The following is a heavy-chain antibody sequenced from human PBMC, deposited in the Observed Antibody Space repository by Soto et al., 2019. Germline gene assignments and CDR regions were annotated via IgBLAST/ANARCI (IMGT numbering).Heavy chain of an antibody. Sequence: QVQLVQSGAEVKKPGSPVKGSCKTSGGTFRTSAISWVRQAPGQGLEWMGGIMPVFPTPDYAQKFQGRVTITADESTRTAYMELSSLRSEDTAVYYCARDKDRQQLGGNYYYIMDVWGQGTTVTVSS. CDR1: GGTFRTSA. V-gene: IGHV1-69*12. D-gene: IGHD3-3*02. J-gene: IGHJ6*01. CDR3: ARDKDRQQLGGNYYYIMDV. CDR2: IMPVFPTP.